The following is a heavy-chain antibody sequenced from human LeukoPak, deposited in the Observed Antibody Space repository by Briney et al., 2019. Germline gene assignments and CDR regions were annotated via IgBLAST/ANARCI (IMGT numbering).Heavy chain of an antibody. J-gene: IGHJ4*02. CDR1: GYSISSGYY. D-gene: IGHD6-6*01. CDR2: IYHSGST. V-gene: IGHV4-38-2*02. CDR3: ASASSSSVDY. Sequence: SETLSLTCTVSGYSISSGYYWGWIRQPPGKGLEWIGSIYHSGSTYYNPSLKSRVTISVDTSKNQFSLKLSSVTAADTAAYYCASASSSSVDYWGQGTLVTVSS.